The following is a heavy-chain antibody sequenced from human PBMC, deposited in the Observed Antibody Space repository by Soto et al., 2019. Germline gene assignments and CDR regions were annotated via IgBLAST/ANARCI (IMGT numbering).Heavy chain of an antibody. CDR1: GFTFSSYG. CDR2: IWYDGSNK. V-gene: IGHV3-33*01. CDR3: ASGGYCSGGSCDNYYYYYGMDG. Sequence: GGSLRLSCAASGFTFSSYGMHWVRQAPGKGLEWVAVIWYDGSNKYYADSVKGRFTISRDNSKNTLYLQMNSLRAEDTAVYYCASGGYCSGGSCDNYYYYYGMDGWRQGTTVSVSS. D-gene: IGHD2-15*01. J-gene: IGHJ6*02.